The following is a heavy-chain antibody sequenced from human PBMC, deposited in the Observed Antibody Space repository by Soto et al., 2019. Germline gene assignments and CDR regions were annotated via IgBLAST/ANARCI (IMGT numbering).Heavy chain of an antibody. CDR2: ISSSGNTI. CDR1: GFTFTSYS. J-gene: IGHJ4*02. Sequence: GGSLRLSCAASGFTFTSYSMTWVRQAPGKGLEWVSYISSSGNTIYYADSVKGRFTISRDNAKNSLYLQMNSLRAEDTAVYYCARDGGYDGTPLIFDYWGQGTLVTVSS. CDR3: ARDGGYDGTPLIFDY. V-gene: IGHV3-11*01. D-gene: IGHD5-12*01.